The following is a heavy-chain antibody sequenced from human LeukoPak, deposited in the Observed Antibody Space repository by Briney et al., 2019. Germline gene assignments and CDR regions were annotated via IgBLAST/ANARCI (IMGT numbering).Heavy chain of an antibody. CDR2: ISSTSSFI. V-gene: IGHV3-21*01. J-gene: IGHJ4*02. D-gene: IGHD6-19*01. Sequence: GGSLRLSCAASGFTFSSYSMNWVRQAPGKGLEWVSSISSTSSFIYYADSVRGRFTISRDNPKNSLYLQMNSLRAEDTAVYYCAREAVSSYYFDYWGQGTLVIVSS. CDR1: GFTFSSYS. CDR3: AREAVSSYYFDY.